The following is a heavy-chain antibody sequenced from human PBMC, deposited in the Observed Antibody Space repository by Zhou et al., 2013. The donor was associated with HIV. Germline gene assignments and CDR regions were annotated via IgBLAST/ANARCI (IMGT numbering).Heavy chain of an antibody. J-gene: IGHJ4*02. D-gene: IGHD3-16*02. CDR2: VSNYNANT. Sequence: QVQLVQSGPEVKRPGASVKVSCKASGNTFTSYGVSWVRQAPGHGLEWMGWVSNYNANTKYAEKFQGRVTMTTDTSTSTAYMELRSLTSDDTATYYCARVSGGGGYTLYDWGQGTLVTVSS. CDR1: GNTFTSYG. V-gene: IGHV1-18*01. CDR3: ARVSGGGGYTLYD.